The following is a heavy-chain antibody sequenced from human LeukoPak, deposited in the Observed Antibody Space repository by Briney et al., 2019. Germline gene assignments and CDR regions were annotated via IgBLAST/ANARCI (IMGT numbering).Heavy chain of an antibody. CDR2: IWYDGSNK. Sequence: GGSLRLSCAASGFTFSSYGMHWVRQAPGKGLEWVAVIWYDGSNKYYADSVKGRFTISRDNSKNTLYLQMNSLRAEDTAVYYCARDTLGIQLWRQSLYAFDIWGQGTLVTVSS. J-gene: IGHJ4*02. D-gene: IGHD5-18*01. CDR3: ARDTLGIQLWRQSLYAFDI. CDR1: GFTFSSYG. V-gene: IGHV3-33*01.